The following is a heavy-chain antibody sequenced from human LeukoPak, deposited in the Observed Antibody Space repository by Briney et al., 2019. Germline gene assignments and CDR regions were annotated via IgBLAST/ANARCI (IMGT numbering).Heavy chain of an antibody. V-gene: IGHV1-2*02. J-gene: IGHJ4*02. CDR1: GYTFTGYY. D-gene: IGHD6-13*01. CDR2: INPNSGGT. Sequence: ASVKVSCKASGYTFTGYYMHWVRQAPGQGLEWMGWINPNSGGTNYAQKFQGRVTMTRDTSISTAYMELSRLRSDDTAVYYWARADFPPIAAAGHYFDYWGQGTLVTVSS. CDR3: ARADFPPIAAAGHYFDY.